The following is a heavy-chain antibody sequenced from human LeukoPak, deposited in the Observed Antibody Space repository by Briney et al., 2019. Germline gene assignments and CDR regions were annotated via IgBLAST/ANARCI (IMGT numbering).Heavy chain of an antibody. D-gene: IGHD3-22*01. Sequence: GGSLRLSCAASGFTFKNYAMSWVRQAPGKGLEWVSAISGSGGSTYYADSVKGRFTISRDNSKNTLYLQMNSLRAEDTAVYYCAKHPNYDSSGYYYYYYGMDVWGQGTTVTVSS. CDR2: ISGSGGST. J-gene: IGHJ6*02. V-gene: IGHV3-23*01. CDR3: AKHPNYDSSGYYYYYYGMDV. CDR1: GFTFKNYA.